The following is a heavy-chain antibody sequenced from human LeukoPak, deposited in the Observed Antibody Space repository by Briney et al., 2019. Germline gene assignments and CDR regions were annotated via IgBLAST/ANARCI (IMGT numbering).Heavy chain of an antibody. CDR1: GFTVSSNS. D-gene: IGHD2-8*02. CDR2: IYSDNT. J-gene: IGHJ4*02. V-gene: IGHV3-53*05. Sequence: GGSLRLSCTVSGFTVSSNSMSWVRQAPGKGLEWVSFIYSDNTHYSDSVKGRSTISRDNSRNTLYLQMNNLRIEDSAVYYCTKAPLVSCTGAFCYPFDSWGQGVLVTVSS. CDR3: TKAPLVSCTGAFCYPFDS.